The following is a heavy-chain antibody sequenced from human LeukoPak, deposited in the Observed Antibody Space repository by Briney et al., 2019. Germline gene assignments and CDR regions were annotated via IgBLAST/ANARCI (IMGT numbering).Heavy chain of an antibody. CDR2: INPNSGGT. CDR1: GYTFTGYY. Sequence: ASVKVSCKASGYTFTGYYMHWVRQAPGQGLEWMGRINPNSGGTSYAQKFQGRVTMTRDTSISTAYMELSRLRSDDTAVYYCARGGTVTTNNWFDPWGQGTLVTVSS. D-gene: IGHD4-17*01. V-gene: IGHV1-2*06. J-gene: IGHJ5*02. CDR3: ARGGTVTTNNWFDP.